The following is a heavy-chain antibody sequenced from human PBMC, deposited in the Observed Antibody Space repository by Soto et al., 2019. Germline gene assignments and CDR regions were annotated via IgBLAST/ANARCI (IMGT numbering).Heavy chain of an antibody. CDR2: VSWNSGAK. J-gene: IGHJ4*02. D-gene: IGHD2-21*02. Sequence: EVQLVESGGGLVQPGRSLRLSCVASGFSFDDFVMNWVRQLPGKGLEWVSSVSWNSGAKLYADSVKGRFAISRDSAKTTVYLQMKSLRPDDTAFYYCAKGVATAVPALDYWGQGTLVTVSS. CDR1: GFSFDDFV. V-gene: IGHV3-9*01. CDR3: AKGVATAVPALDY.